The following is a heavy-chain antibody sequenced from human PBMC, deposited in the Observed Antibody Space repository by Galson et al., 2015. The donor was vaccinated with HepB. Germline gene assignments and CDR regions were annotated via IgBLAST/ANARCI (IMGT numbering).Heavy chain of an antibody. CDR3: TRERVEWFGYGGDSYPGYYYYAMDV. D-gene: IGHD2-21*02. CDR2: IWYDGSNR. Sequence: SLRLSCAASDFNFSNYGIHWVRQAPGKGLERVAVIWYDGSNRYYADSVKGRFTISRHDSKNTLYLQMNSLRAEDTALYYCTRERVEWFGYGGDSYPGYYYYAMDVWGQGTTVTVSS. CDR1: DFNFSNYG. V-gene: IGHV3-33*01. J-gene: IGHJ6*02.